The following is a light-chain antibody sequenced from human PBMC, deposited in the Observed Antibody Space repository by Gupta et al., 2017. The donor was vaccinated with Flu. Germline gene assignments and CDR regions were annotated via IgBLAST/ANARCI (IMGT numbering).Light chain of an antibody. CDR3: AAWDDSLNGRV. CDR2: SNN. V-gene: IGLV1-44*01. CDR1: SSNIESNT. Sequence: VTISCSGSSSNIESNTVNWYQQFPGTAPKLLIYSNNQRPSGVPDRFSGSKSGTSGSLAISGLQSEDEADYYCAAWDDSLNGRVFGGGTKLTVL. J-gene: IGLJ3*02.